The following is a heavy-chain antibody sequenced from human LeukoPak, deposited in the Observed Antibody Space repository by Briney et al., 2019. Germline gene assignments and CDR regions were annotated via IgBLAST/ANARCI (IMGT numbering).Heavy chain of an antibody. CDR2: IIPIFGTA. Sequence: ASVKVSCKASGGTFSSYAISWVRQAPGRGLEWMGGIIPIFGTANYAQKFQGRVTITADESTSTAYMELSSLRSEDTAVYYCARGLEGIAAENWFDPWGQGTLVTVSS. CDR3: ARGLEGIAAENWFDP. D-gene: IGHD6-13*01. CDR1: GGTFSSYA. V-gene: IGHV1-69*01. J-gene: IGHJ5*02.